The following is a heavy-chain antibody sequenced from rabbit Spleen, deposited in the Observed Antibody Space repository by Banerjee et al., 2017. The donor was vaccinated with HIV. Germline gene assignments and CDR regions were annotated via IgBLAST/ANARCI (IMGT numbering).Heavy chain of an antibody. Sequence: QSLEESGGGLVQPEGSLALTRKASGFSFSSSDYICWVRQAPGKGLEWISCIAGSSSGFTYSATWAKGRFTISKTSSTTVTLQMTSLTAADTATYFCARDPVIAGSAYYDLWGPGTLVTVS. CDR1: GFSFSSSDY. J-gene: IGHJ6*01. D-gene: IGHD8-1*01. CDR2: IAGSSSGFT. CDR3: ARDPVIAGSAYYDL. V-gene: IGHV1S40*01.